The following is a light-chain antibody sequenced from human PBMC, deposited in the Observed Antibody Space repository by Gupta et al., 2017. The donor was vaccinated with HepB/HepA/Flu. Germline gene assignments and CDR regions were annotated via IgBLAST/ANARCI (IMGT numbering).Light chain of an antibody. Sequence: DIQMTQSPSTLSASVGDRVTITCRASQSITSWLAWYQQKPGKAPKLLIYKASSVESGVSSRFSGSGSGTEFTLTISSLQPDDFATYYCQLKNSYSGTFGQGTKVEIK. J-gene: IGKJ1*01. CDR2: KAS. CDR1: QSITSW. CDR3: QLKNSYSGT. V-gene: IGKV1-5*03.